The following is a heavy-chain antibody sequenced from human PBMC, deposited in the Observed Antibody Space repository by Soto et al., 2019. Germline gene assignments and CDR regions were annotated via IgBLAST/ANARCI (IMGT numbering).Heavy chain of an antibody. CDR3: ALGTFGSGRGFDP. Sequence: GASVKVSCKASGGTFSSYAISWVRQAPGQGLEWTGGIIPIFGTANYAQKFQGRVTITADKSTSTAYMELSSLRSEDTAVYYCALGTFGSGRGFDPWGQGTLVTVSS. CDR1: GGTFSSYA. J-gene: IGHJ5*02. D-gene: IGHD3-10*01. CDR2: IIPIFGTA. V-gene: IGHV1-69*06.